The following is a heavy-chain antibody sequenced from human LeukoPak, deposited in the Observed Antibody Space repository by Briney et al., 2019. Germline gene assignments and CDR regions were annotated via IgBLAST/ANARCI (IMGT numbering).Heavy chain of an antibody. J-gene: IGHJ3*02. CDR1: GGSISSGSYY. CDR3: ARHVYDAFDI. D-gene: IGHD2-8*01. CDR2: IYTSGST. V-gene: IGHV4-61*02. Sequence: PSQTLSLTCTVSGGSISSGSYYWSWIRQPAGKGLEWIARIYTSGSTNYNPSLKSRVTISVDTSKNQFSLKLSSVTAADTAVYYCARHVYDAFDIWGQRRMVTVSS.